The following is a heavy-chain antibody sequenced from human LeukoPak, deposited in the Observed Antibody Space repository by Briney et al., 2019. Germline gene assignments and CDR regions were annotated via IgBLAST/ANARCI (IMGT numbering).Heavy chain of an antibody. CDR2: IYSGGST. Sequence: GGSLRLSCAASGFNVSSNYMNRVRQAPGKGLEWVSVIYSGGSTYYTDSVKGRFTISRDNFKNTLYLQMNSLTAEDTAVYYCAKDQGGITRYWGQGTLVTVSS. J-gene: IGHJ4*02. CDR3: AKDQGGITRY. D-gene: IGHD3-10*01. CDR1: GFNVSSNY. V-gene: IGHV3-66*01.